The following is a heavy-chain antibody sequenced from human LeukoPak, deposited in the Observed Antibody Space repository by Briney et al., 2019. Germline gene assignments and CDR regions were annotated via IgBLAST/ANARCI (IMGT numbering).Heavy chain of an antibody. D-gene: IGHD1-7*01. CDR1: GGTFSSYA. CDR2: IIPIFGTA. Sequence: SVKVSCKASGGTFSSYAISWVRQAPGQGLEWMGGIIPIFGTANYAQKFQGRVTITTDESTSTAYMELSSLRSEDTAVYYCARDRGGITGTSPYYFDYWGQGTPVTVSS. J-gene: IGHJ4*02. V-gene: IGHV1-69*05. CDR3: ARDRGGITGTSPYYFDY.